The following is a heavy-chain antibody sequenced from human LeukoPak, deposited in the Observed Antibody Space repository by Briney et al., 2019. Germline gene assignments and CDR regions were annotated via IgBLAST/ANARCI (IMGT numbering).Heavy chain of an antibody. CDR2: INWNGGST. V-gene: IGHV3-20*04. Sequence: GGSLRLSCAASRFTFDDYGMSWVRQAPGKGLEWVSGINWNGGSTGYADSVKGRFTISRDNAKNSLYLQMNSLRAEDTALYYCARVRESPDAFDIWGQGTMVTVSS. D-gene: IGHD3-10*01. J-gene: IGHJ3*02. CDR1: RFTFDDYG. CDR3: ARVRESPDAFDI.